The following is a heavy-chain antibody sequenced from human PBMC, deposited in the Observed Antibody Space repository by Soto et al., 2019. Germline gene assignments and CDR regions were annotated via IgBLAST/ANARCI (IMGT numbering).Heavy chain of an antibody. CDR3: ARSLAVVVAATRLDY. V-gene: IGHV3-74*01. Sequence: GGSLRLSCAASGFTFSSYWMHWVRQAPGKGLVWVSRINSDGSSTSYADSVKGRFTISRDNAKNTLYLQMNSLRAEDTAVYYCARSLAVVVAATRLDYWGQGTLVTVSS. CDR1: GFTFSSYW. D-gene: IGHD2-15*01. J-gene: IGHJ4*02. CDR2: INSDGSST.